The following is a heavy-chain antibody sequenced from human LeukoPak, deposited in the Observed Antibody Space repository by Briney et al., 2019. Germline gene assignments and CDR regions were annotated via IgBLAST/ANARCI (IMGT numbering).Heavy chain of an antibody. CDR3: SRDRHCIGSTCYGL. CDR1: GFTFSSYA. J-gene: IGHJ4*02. D-gene: IGHD2-2*01. Sequence: GGSLRLSCAASGFTFSSYAMSWVRQAPGKGLEWVSAISGSGGSTYYADSVKGRFTISRQNAKKSLFLQMNSLRAEDTAVYYCSRDRHCIGSTCYGLWGQGTRVTVSS. V-gene: IGHV3-23*01. CDR2: ISGSGGST.